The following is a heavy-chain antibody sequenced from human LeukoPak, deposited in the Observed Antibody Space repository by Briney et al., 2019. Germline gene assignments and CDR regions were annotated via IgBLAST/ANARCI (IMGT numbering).Heavy chain of an antibody. J-gene: IGHJ3*02. CDR2: IYYSGST. V-gene: IGHV4-59*12. CDR1: GGSFSGYY. D-gene: IGHD5-18*01. CDR3: ASGYSYGTDAFDI. Sequence: KSSETLSLTCAVYGGSFSGYYWSWIRQPPGKGLEWIGYIYYSGSTNYNPSLKSRVTISVDTSKNQFSLKLSSVTAADTAVYYCASGYSYGTDAFDIWGQGTMVTVSS.